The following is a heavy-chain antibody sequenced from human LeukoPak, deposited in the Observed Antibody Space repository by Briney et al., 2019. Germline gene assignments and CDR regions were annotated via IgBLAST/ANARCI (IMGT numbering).Heavy chain of an antibody. CDR1: GGTFSSYA. CDR2: IIAMFGTT. Sequence: VASVKVSCKASGGTFSSYAISWVRQAPGQGLEWMGGIIAMFGTTNYAQKFQGRVTITTDEFTSTAYMELSSLGSEDTAVYYCAREGGVPALYYFDYWGQGTLVTVSS. V-gene: IGHV1-69*05. J-gene: IGHJ4*02. D-gene: IGHD3-16*02. CDR3: AREGGVPALYYFDY.